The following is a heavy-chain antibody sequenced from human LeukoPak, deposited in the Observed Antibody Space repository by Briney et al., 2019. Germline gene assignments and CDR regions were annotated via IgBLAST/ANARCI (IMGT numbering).Heavy chain of an antibody. V-gene: IGHV1-69*04. CDR1: GGTFSSYA. J-gene: IGHJ5*02. CDR3: ARGGGLVPGTWFDP. Sequence: SVKVSCKASGGTFSSYAISWVRQAPGQGLEWMGRIIPILGIANYAQEFQGRVTMTTDASTSTAYLELRSLRSDDTAVYYCARGGGLVPGTWFDPWGQGTLVTVSS. CDR2: IIPILGIA. D-gene: IGHD6-19*01.